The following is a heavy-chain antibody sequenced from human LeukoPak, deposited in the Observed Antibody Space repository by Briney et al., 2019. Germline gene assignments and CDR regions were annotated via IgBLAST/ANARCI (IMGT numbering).Heavy chain of an antibody. D-gene: IGHD5-24*01. V-gene: IGHV1-2*02. J-gene: IGHJ4*02. Sequence: ASVKVSCKASGYTFTGYYIHWVRQAPGQGLEWMGWINPNSGGTNYAQKFQGRVTMTRDTSISTACMELSRLRSDDTAVYYCAREPGDGPNDYWGQGTLVTVSS. CDR1: GYTFTGYY. CDR2: INPNSGGT. CDR3: AREPGDGPNDY.